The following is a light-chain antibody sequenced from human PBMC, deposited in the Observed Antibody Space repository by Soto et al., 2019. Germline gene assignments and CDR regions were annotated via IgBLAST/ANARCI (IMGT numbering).Light chain of an antibody. V-gene: IGKV3-15*01. Sequence: EIVMTQSPATLSVSPGERATLSCRASQSVSSNLAWYQQKPGQAPRLLIYGASTRATGIPARFSCSGSGTEFTLTISSLQSEDFAVYYCQQYNNWPLYTFGQVTKLEIK. J-gene: IGKJ2*01. CDR2: GAS. CDR3: QQYNNWPLYT. CDR1: QSVSSN.